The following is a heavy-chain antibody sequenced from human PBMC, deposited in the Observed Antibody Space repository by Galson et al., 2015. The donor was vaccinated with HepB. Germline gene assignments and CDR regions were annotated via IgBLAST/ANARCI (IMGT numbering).Heavy chain of an antibody. J-gene: IGHJ6*02. CDR2: ISAYNGNT. V-gene: IGHV1-18*04. Sequence: SVKVSCKASGYTFTSYGISWVRQAPGQGLEWMGWISAYNGNTNYAQKLQGRVTMTTDTSTSTAYMELRSLRSDDTAVYYCAVRSAALNYYYYYGMDVWGQGTTVTVSS. CDR3: AVRSAALNYYYYYGMDV. CDR1: GYTFTSYG.